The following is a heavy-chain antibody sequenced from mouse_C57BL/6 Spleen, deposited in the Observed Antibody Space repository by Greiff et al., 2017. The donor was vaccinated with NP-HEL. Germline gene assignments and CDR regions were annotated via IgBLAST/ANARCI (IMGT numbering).Heavy chain of an antibody. CDR3: ARGGVDYAMDY. V-gene: IGHV1-53*01. J-gene: IGHJ4*01. CDR2: INPSNGGT. Sequence: QVHVKQPGTELVKPGASVKLSCKASGYTFTSYWMHWVKQRPGQGLEWIGNINPSNGGTNYNEKFKSKATLTVDKSSSTAYMQLSSLTSEDSAVYYCARGGVDYAMDYWGQGTSVTVSS. D-gene: IGHD1-1*01. CDR1: GYTFTSYW.